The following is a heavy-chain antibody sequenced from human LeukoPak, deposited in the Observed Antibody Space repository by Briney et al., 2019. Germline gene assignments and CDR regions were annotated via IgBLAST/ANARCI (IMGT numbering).Heavy chain of an antibody. V-gene: IGHV4-59*08. CDR1: GGSISSYY. CDR2: IYSNGST. Sequence: SETLSLTCTVSGGSISSYYWSWIRQPPGKGLEWIGYIYSNGSTNYNPSLKSRVTISVDTSKNQSSLKLSSVTDADPAVYYCASTNYNHSLKGRVTITVDTATYQYPLNLNSETATDTAVDDCASLRDGSGSYYAKDAFDIWGQVTMVTVSS. D-gene: IGHD2-2*01. CDR3: ASTNYNHSLKGRVTITVDTATYQYPLNLNSETATDTAVDDCASLRDGSGSYYAKDAFDI. J-gene: IGHJ3*02.